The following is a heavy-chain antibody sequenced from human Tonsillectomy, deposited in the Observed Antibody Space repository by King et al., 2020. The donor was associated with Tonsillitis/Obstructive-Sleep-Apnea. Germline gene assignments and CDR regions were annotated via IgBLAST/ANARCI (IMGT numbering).Heavy chain of an antibody. V-gene: IGHV2-5*02. CDR1: GFSPTTSGVA. D-gene: IGHD2-21*02. CDR3: AHNGDGGGAGYSRNFDY. J-gene: IGHJ4*02. Sequence: ITLKESGPTLVKPTQTLTLTCTFSGFSPTTSGVAVGWIRQPPGKALEWLALIYWDDDKRYSPSLKSSLTIMKDTSKNQVVLTVTNMDPVDTATYYCAHNGDGGGAGYSRNFDYCGQGTLVTVSS. CDR2: IYWDDDK.